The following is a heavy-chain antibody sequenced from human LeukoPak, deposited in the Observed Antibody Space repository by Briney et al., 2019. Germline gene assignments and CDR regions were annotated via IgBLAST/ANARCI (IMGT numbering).Heavy chain of an antibody. CDR2: ISYDGSNK. D-gene: IGHD3-16*01. V-gene: IGHV3-30-3*01. Sequence: GGSLRLSCAASGFTFSSYAMHWVRQAPGKGLEWVAVISYDGSNKYYADSVKGRFTISRDNSKNTLYLQTNSLRAEDTAVYYCARGPLGGYYYYGMDVWGQGTTVTVSS. CDR1: GFTFSSYA. J-gene: IGHJ6*02. CDR3: ARGPLGGYYYYGMDV.